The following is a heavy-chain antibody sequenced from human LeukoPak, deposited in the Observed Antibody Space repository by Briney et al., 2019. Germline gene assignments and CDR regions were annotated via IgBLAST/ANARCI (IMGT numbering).Heavy chain of an antibody. Sequence: SETLSLTCTVSGGSISSSSYYWGWIRQPPGKGLEWIGEINHSGSTNYNPSLKSRVTISVDTSKNQFSLKLSSVTAADTAVYYCARHVPTYYDYVWGSYRLRDYYYMDVWGKGTTVTISS. J-gene: IGHJ6*03. V-gene: IGHV4-39*01. CDR2: INHSGST. CDR3: ARHVPTYYDYVWGSYRLRDYYYMDV. CDR1: GGSISSSSYY. D-gene: IGHD3-16*02.